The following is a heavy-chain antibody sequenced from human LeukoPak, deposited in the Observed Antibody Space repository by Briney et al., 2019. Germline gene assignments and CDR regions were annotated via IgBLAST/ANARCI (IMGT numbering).Heavy chain of an antibody. D-gene: IGHD5-12*01. CDR1: GGSLSRYY. J-gene: IGHJ4*02. CDR3: ARQGYSAYEILDY. Sequence: SEPVSLTCTVSGGSLSRYYWLGLRQPPGKGLEWIGYIYYSGSTNYSPSLERRVPISVDTSKNQFSLKLSSVTAADTAVYYCARQGYSAYEILDYWGQGTLVTVSS. V-gene: IGHV4-59*08. CDR2: IYYSGST.